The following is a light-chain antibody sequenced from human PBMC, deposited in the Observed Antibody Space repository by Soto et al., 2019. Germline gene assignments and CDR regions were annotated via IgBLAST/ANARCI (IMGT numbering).Light chain of an antibody. CDR2: GAS. J-gene: IGKJ1*01. CDR1: QSVSSN. Sequence: EIVMTQSPATLSVSPGARATLSCRASQSVSSNLAWYQQKPGQAPMLLIYGASTRSTGIPARFSGSGSGTEFTLTISSLQSEDFAVYYCQQYNNWPPMAFGQGTKVEIK. V-gene: IGKV3-15*01. CDR3: QQYNNWPPMA.